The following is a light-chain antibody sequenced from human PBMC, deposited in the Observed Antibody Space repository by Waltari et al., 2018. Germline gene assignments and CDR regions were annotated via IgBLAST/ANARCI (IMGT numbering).Light chain of an antibody. Sequence: EIVLTQSPGTLSLSPGERATLSCRASQSVGRTLAWYQQKPGQAPRLLIYAASNRATGIPDRFSGSGSGTDFSLTISRLEPGDFAVYYCQHYVRLPATFGQGTKVAIK. CDR3: QHYVRLPAT. CDR2: AAS. CDR1: QSVGRT. V-gene: IGKV3-20*01. J-gene: IGKJ1*01.